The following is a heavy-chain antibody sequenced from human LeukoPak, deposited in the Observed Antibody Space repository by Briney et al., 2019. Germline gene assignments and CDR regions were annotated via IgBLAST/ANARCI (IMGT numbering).Heavy chain of an antibody. D-gene: IGHD1-20*01. J-gene: IGHJ4*02. CDR3: AKALTGARPDDY. Sequence: PGGSLRLSCAASGFTFSTSAMSWVRQAPGKGLEWVSGISGGGSSTYYTDSVKDRFVISRDNSKNTLYLQMNSLRAEDTAVYCCAKALTGARPDDYWGQGTLVTVSS. CDR1: GFTFSTSA. CDR2: ISGGGSST. V-gene: IGHV3-23*01.